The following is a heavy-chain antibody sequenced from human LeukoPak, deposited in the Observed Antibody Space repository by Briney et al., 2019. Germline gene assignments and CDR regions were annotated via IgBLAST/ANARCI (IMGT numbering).Heavy chain of an antibody. J-gene: IGHJ3*02. CDR3: ARDEDYYDSSGSYAFDI. CDR1: GGSISSYY. CDR2: IYYSGST. Sequence: SETLSLTCTVSGGSISSYYWSWIRQPPGKGLEWIGYIYYSGSTNYNPSLKSRVTISVDTSKNQFSLKLSSVTAADTAVYYCARDEDYYDSSGSYAFDIWGQGTMVTVSS. D-gene: IGHD3-22*01. V-gene: IGHV4-59*12.